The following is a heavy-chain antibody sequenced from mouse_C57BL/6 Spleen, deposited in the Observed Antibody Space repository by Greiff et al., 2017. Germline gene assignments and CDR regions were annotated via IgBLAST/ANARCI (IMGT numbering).Heavy chain of an antibody. D-gene: IGHD1-1*01. CDR1: GYTFTSYW. V-gene: IGHV1-53*01. Sequence: QVQLQQPGTELVKPGASVKLSCKASGYTFTSYWMHWVKQRTGQGLEWIGNINPSNGGTNYNEKFKSKATLTVDKSSSTAYMQLSSRTSEDSAVYYWAREGDNYYGSSYDFDHWGQGTTLTVSS. CDR3: AREGDNYYGSSYDFDH. CDR2: INPSNGGT. J-gene: IGHJ2*01.